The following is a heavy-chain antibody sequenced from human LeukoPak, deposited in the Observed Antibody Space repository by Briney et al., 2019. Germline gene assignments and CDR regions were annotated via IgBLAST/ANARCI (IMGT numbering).Heavy chain of an antibody. CDR1: GGTFSSYA. CDR3: ARGGYSYGTSFDY. V-gene: IGHV1-69*05. Sequence: SVKVSCKASGGTFSSYAISWVRQAPGQGLEGMGRIIPIFGTANYAQKFQGRVTITTDESTSTAYMELSSLRSEDTAVYYCARGGYSYGTSFDYWGQGTLVTVSS. D-gene: IGHD5-18*01. CDR2: IIPIFGTA. J-gene: IGHJ4*02.